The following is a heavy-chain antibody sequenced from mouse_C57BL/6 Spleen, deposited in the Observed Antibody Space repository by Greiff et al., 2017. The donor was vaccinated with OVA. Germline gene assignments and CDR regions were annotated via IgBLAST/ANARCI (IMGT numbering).Heavy chain of an antibody. Sequence: EVQVVESGGGLVKPGGSLKLSCAASGFTFSSYAMSWVRQTPEKRLEWVATISDGGSYTYYPDNVKGRFTISRDNAKNNLYLQMSHLKAEDTAMYYCARERGVYYYGSSYSAMDYWGQGTSVTVAS. CDR3: ARERGVYYYGSSYSAMDY. CDR1: GFTFSSYA. J-gene: IGHJ4*01. CDR2: ISDGGSYT. V-gene: IGHV5-4*01. D-gene: IGHD1-1*01.